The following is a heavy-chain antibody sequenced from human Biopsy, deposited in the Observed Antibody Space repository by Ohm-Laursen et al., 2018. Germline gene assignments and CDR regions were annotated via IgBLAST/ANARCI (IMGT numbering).Heavy chain of an antibody. D-gene: IGHD1-26*01. V-gene: IGHV4-59*01. CDR3: ARVGVGAPSIDYFDS. CDR1: GGSISSYY. J-gene: IGHJ4*02. CDR2: IYYSGST. Sequence: SETLSLTCTVSGGSISSYYWSWIRQPPGKGLEWIGYIYYSGSTNYNPSLKSRVTISVDRSKNHFSLELSSVTAADTAVYYCARVGVGAPSIDYFDSWGQGALVTVSS.